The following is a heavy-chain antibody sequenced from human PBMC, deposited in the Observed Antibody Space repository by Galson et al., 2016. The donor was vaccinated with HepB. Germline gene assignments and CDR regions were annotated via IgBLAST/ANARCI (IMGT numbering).Heavy chain of an antibody. CDR1: GGSISSGVYY. CDR2: IYSSGST. J-gene: IGHJ3*01. D-gene: IGHD3-22*01. Sequence: TLSLTCTVSGGSISSGVYYWAWIRQYPGKGLEWIGYIYSSGSTHYNPSLTSRLAISIDTSRNQFFLNLTSVTAADTAVYYCARGTTMIVVDVAADAFDLWGQGTTVTVSS. CDR3: ARGTTMIVVDVAADAFDL. V-gene: IGHV4-31*03.